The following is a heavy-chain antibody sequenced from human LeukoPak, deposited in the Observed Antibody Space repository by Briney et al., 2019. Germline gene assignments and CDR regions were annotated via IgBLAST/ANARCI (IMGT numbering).Heavy chain of an antibody. V-gene: IGHV4-59*08. CDR2: IYYSGST. CDR3: ARRATSGWFDP. Sequence: SETLSLTCTVSGGSISSYYWSWIRQPPGKGLEWIGYIYYSGSTNYNPSLKSRVTISVDTSKNQFSLKLSSVTAADTAVYSCARRATSGWFDPWGQGTLVTVSS. CDR1: GGSISSYY. D-gene: IGHD1-26*01. J-gene: IGHJ5*02.